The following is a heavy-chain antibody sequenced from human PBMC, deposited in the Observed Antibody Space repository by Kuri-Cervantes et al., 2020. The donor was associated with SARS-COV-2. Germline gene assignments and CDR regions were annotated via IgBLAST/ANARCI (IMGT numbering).Heavy chain of an antibody. Sequence: SLKISCAASGFTFDDYAMHWVRQAPGKGLEWVSGISWNSGSIGYADSVKGRFTISRDNAKNSLYLQMNSLKTEDTAVYHCARVPPTAAACWDAFAIWGQGKVVHVSS. CDR1: GFTFDDYA. CDR3: ARVPPTAAACWDAFAI. V-gene: IGHV3-9*01. J-gene: IGHJ3*02. D-gene: IGHD4-17*01. CDR2: ISWNSGSI.